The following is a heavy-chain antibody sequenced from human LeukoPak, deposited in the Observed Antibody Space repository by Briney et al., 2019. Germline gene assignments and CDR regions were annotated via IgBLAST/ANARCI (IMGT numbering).Heavy chain of an antibody. V-gene: IGHV3-23*01. Sequence: PGGSLRLSCAASGFSFGRNAMSWVRQAPGKGLEWVSAISGSGGSTYYADSVKGRFTISRDNSKNTLYLQMNSLRAEDTAVYYCAKGGGSGWYVRYYFDYWGQGTLVTVSS. CDR1: GFSFGRNA. CDR2: ISGSGGST. D-gene: IGHD6-19*01. J-gene: IGHJ4*02. CDR3: AKGGGSGWYVRYYFDY.